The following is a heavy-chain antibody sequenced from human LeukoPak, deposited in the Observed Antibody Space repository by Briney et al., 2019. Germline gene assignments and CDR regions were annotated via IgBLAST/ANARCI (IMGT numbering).Heavy chain of an antibody. CDR1: GYSFTSYW. CDR3: ATVTTIYYYYSMDV. CDR2: IDPSDSYT. Sequence: GESLKISCKGSGYSFTSYWITWVRQMPGKGLEWMGRIDPSDSYTDYSPSFQGHVTISADKSISTAYLQWSSLKASDTAMYYCATVTTIYYYYSMDVWGQGTTVTVSS. J-gene: IGHJ6*02. V-gene: IGHV5-10-1*01. D-gene: IGHD4-17*01.